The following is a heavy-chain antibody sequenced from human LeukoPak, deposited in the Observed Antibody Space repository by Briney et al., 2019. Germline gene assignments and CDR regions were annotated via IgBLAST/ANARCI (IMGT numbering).Heavy chain of an antibody. CDR2: IYYSGST. V-gene: IGHV4-59*01. CDR1: GGSISSYY. J-gene: IGHJ6*04. D-gene: IGHD6-13*01. CDR3: ARELPGIAAAGTTYYNGMDV. Sequence: SETLSLTCTVSGGSISSYYWSWIRQPPGKGLEWIGYIYYSGSTNYNPSLKSRVTISVDTSKNQFSLKLSSVTAADTAVYYCARELPGIAAAGTTYYNGMDVWGKGTTVTVSS.